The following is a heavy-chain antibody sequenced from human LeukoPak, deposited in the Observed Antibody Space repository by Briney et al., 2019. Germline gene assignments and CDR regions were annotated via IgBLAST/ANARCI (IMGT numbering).Heavy chain of an antibody. V-gene: IGHV3-30*02. Sequence: QAGGSLRLSCAASGFTFSSYGMHWVRQAPGKGLEWVAFIRYDGSIKYYADSVKGRFTISRDSSKNTLYLQMSSLRTEDTAVYYCAREGGTLSTSPTLDYRGQGTLVTVSS. J-gene: IGHJ4*02. CDR2: IRYDGSIK. D-gene: IGHD1-1*01. CDR3: AREGGTLSTSPTLDY. CDR1: GFTFSSYG.